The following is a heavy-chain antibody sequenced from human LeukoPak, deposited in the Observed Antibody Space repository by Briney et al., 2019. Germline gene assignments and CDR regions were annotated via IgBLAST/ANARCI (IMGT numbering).Heavy chain of an antibody. V-gene: IGHV3-30*01. Sequence: GGSLRLSCAASGFTFSSYAMHWVRQAPGKGLEWVAVISYDGSNKYYADSVKGRFTISRDNSKNTLYLQMNSLRAEDTAVYCCARGGDYGDYWGQGTLVTVSS. J-gene: IGHJ4*02. CDR2: ISYDGSNK. CDR1: GFTFSSYA. CDR3: ARGGDYGDY.